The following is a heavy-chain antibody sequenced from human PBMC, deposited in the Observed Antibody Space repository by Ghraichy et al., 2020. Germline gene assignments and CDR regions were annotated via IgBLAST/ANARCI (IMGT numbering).Heavy chain of an antibody. J-gene: IGHJ6*04. V-gene: IGHV1-8*01. D-gene: IGHD3-3*01. Sequence: ASVKVSCKIGKHTLNQSRDSSSYAAFCLKLEWMGWMNPNSGNTGYAQKFQGRVTMTRNTSISTAYMELSSLRSEDTAVYYCARAHVRFLEWNYYYGMDVWGKGTTVTVS. CDR3: ARAHVRFLEWNYYYGMDV. CDR1: KHTLNQSR. CDR2: MNPNSGNT.